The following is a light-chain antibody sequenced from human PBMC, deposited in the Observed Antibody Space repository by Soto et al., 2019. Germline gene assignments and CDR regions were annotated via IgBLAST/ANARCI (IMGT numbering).Light chain of an antibody. V-gene: IGLV2-14*03. CDR1: SSDVGDYNY. Sequence: QSALTQPASVSGSPGQSITISCTGSSSDVGDYNYVSWYQQHPGKAHNLMIYDVNNRPSGVSDRFSGSKSGNTASLTISGLQDEDEADHYCSSYTSSNTLLFGGGTKLTVL. CDR2: DVN. CDR3: SSYTSSNTLL. J-gene: IGLJ2*01.